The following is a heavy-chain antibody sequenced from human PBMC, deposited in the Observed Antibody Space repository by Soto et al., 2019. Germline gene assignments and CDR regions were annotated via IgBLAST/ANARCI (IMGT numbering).Heavy chain of an antibody. Sequence: QITLKESGPTLVKPTQTLTLTCTFSGFSLSTSGVGVGWIRQPPGKALEWLALIYWDDDKRYSPSLKSRLTITKDTSKNQVVLTMTNMDPVDTATYYGAHRPPYSSSRYYFDYWGQGTLVTVSS. CDR3: AHRPPYSSSRYYFDY. D-gene: IGHD6-13*01. CDR2: IYWDDDK. V-gene: IGHV2-5*02. J-gene: IGHJ4*02. CDR1: GFSLSTSGVG.